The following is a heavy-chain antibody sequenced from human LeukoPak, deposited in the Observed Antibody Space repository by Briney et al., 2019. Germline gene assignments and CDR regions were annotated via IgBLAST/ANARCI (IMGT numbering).Heavy chain of an antibody. J-gene: IGHJ6*03. CDR3: ARDPYSGAYGNTYYYYMDV. Sequence: TGGSLRLSCAASGFTFSSYWMSWVRQAPGKGLEWVANIKQDGSEKYYVDSVKGRFTISRDNARNSLYLQMNSLTAEDTAVYYCARDPYSGAYGNTYYYYMDVWGKGTTVTISS. CDR2: IKQDGSEK. V-gene: IGHV3-7*01. CDR1: GFTFSSYW. D-gene: IGHD1-26*01.